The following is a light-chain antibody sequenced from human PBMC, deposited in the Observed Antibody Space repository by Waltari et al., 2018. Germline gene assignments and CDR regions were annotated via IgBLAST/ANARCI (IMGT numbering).Light chain of an antibody. V-gene: IGKV2-30*01. J-gene: IGKJ2*01. Sequence: DVVLTQSPLSLSVTLGQSASVSCRSSQSLAFSDGKTYLNWFHQRPGQSPRRLIYKVSNRESGVPVRISGSGSGTDFALKISRVEAEDVGVYYCMEGAQWYTFGQGTKLEIK. CDR1: QSLAFSDGKTY. CDR3: MEGAQWYT. CDR2: KVS.